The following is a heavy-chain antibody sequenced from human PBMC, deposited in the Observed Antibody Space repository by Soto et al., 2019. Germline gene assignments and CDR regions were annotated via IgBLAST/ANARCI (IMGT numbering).Heavy chain of an antibody. Sequence: ASVKVSCKASGYTFTSYGISWVRQAPGQGLEWMGWISAYNGNTNYAQKLQGRVTMTTDTSTSTAYMELRSLRSDDTAVYYCARESLVSAELGDAFDIWGQGTMVTVSS. D-gene: IGHD3-10*01. CDR2: ISAYNGNT. V-gene: IGHV1-18*01. CDR3: ARESLVSAELGDAFDI. J-gene: IGHJ3*02. CDR1: GYTFTSYG.